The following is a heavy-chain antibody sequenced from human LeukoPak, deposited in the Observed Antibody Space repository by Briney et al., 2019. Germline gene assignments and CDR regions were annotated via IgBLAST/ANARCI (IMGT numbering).Heavy chain of an antibody. V-gene: IGHV3-30-3*01. Sequence: PGRSLRLSCAASVFTFSSYAIHWVRQAPGKGLEWVAVISYDGSTKYYADSVKGRFTISRDNSKTTLYLQMNSLRAEDTAVYYCARALDEGARFAYWGQATLVTVSS. CDR3: ARALDEGARFAY. CDR2: ISYDGSTK. J-gene: IGHJ4*02. CDR1: VFTFSSYA.